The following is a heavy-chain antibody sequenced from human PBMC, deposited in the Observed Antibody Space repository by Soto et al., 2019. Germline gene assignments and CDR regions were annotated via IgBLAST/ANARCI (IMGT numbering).Heavy chain of an antibody. V-gene: IGHV3-74*01. J-gene: IGHJ4*02. D-gene: IGHD4-17*01. CDR3: ARAPYGDYCAS. Sequence: EEQLVESGGGLVQPGGSLRLSCAASGFSFSSDWMHWVRQAPGKGLVWVSRIITDGSRTSYADFVKGRFTISRDNAKNTLYLQMNSLTVEDTALYYCARAPYGDYCASWGQGTLVTVSS. CDR1: GFSFSSDW. CDR2: IITDGSRT.